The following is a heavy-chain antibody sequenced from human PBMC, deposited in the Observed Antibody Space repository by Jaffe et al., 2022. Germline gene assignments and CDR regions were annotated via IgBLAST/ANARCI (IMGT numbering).Heavy chain of an antibody. CDR2: ISNSGSTV. J-gene: IGHJ4*02. V-gene: IGHV3-11*01. D-gene: IGHD4-17*01. CDR1: GFIFSDYY. CDR3: ARDPYGDYGGVSDY. Sequence: QVHLVESGGDLVKPGGSLRLSCAASGFIFSDYYMTWIRQAPGKGLEWLAHISNSGSTVAYTDSVKGRFTISRDNAKNSLFLQMNSLTAEDTAVYYCARDPYGDYGGVSDYWGQGTLVTVSS.